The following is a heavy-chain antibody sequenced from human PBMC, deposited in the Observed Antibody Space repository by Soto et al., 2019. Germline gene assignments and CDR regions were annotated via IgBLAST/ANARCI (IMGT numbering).Heavy chain of an antibody. V-gene: IGHV3-23*01. J-gene: IGHJ4*02. CDR1: GFTFSSYA. D-gene: IGHD3-3*01. CDR2: ISGSGGST. Sequence: EVQLLESGGGLVQPGGSLRLSCAASGFTFSSYAMSWVRQAPGKGLEWVSAISGSGGSTYYADSVKGRFTISRDNSKNTLYLQMNSLRAEDTAVYYCAKDQWITIFGVVISYYFDYWGQGTLVTVSS. CDR3: AKDQWITIFGVVISYYFDY.